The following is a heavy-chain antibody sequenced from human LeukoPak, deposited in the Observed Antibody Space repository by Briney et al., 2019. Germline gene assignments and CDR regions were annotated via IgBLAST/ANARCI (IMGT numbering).Heavy chain of an antibody. CDR1: GFTFSDYY. CDR3: ARVRTLDDYGDYFDY. CDR2: ISSSSSYT. D-gene: IGHD4-17*01. J-gene: IGHJ4*02. Sequence: GGSLRLSCAPSGFTFSDYYMSWIRQAPGKALEGVSYISSSSSYTNYADSVKGRFTISRDNAKNSLYLQMNSLRAEDTAVYYCARVRTLDDYGDYFDYWGQGTLVTVSS. V-gene: IGHV3-11*06.